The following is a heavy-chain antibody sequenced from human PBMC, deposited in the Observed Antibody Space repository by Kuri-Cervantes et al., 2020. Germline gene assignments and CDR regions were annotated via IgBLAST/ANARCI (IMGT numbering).Heavy chain of an antibody. V-gene: IGHV4-4*07. CDR1: GGSISSYY. J-gene: IGHJ2*01. CDR2: ICTSGST. CDR3: AFDRNWYFDF. D-gene: IGHD3-9*01. Sequence: SETLSLTCTVSGGSISSYYWSWIRQPAGKGLEWIGRICTSGSTNYNPSLKKRVTMSVDTSKNQFSLKLIPVTAADTAVYYCAFDRNWYFDFWGRGTLVTVSS.